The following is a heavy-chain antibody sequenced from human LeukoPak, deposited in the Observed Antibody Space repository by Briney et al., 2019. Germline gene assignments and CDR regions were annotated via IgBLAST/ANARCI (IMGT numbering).Heavy chain of an antibody. CDR3: AKGSRGSCSRTYCYPFDY. V-gene: IGHV3-23*01. Sequence: PGGSLRLSCAASGLTVSSSYMHWVRQPPGKGLEWVSAISGSGGSTYYADSVKGRFTISRDNSKNTLYLQMNSLRAEDTAVYYCAKGSRGSCSRTYCYPFDYWGQGTLVTVSS. D-gene: IGHD2-2*01. CDR1: GLTVSSSY. CDR2: ISGSGGST. J-gene: IGHJ4*02.